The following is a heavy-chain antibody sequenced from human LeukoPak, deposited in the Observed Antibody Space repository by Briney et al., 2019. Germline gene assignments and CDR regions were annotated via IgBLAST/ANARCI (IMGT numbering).Heavy chain of an antibody. CDR1: GFTFSDYY. V-gene: IGHV3-11*04. D-gene: IGHD4-11*01. Sequence: GGSLRLSCAASGFTFSDYYMSWIRQAPGKGLEWVSYISSSGSTIYYADSVKGRFTISRDNAKMSLYLQMNSLRVEDTAVYYCATYSTRNAREFQSWGQGTLVTVSS. CDR3: ATYSTRNAREFQS. J-gene: IGHJ1*01. CDR2: ISSSGSTI.